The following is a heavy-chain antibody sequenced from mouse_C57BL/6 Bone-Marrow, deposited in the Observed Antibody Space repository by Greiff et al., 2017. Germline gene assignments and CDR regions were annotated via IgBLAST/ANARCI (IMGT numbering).Heavy chain of an antibody. CDR3: ARAYGSPYYYAMDY. J-gene: IGHJ4*01. Sequence: QVQLKESGPELVKPGASVKISCKASGYAFSSSWMNWVKQRPGKGLEWIGRIYPGDGDTNYNGKFKGKATLTADKSSSTAYMQLSSLTSEDSAVYFCARAYGSPYYYAMDYWGQGTSVTVSS. V-gene: IGHV1-82*01. D-gene: IGHD1-1*01. CDR1: GYAFSSSW. CDR2: IYPGDGDT.